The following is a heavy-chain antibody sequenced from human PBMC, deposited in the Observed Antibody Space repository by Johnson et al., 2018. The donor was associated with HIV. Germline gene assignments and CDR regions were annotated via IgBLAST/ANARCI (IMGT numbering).Heavy chain of an antibody. CDR1: RFTFSSHA. CDR2: ISYDGTKK. V-gene: IGHV3-30*04. D-gene: IGHD1-7*01. CDR3: ARARDWNYGDI. Sequence: QVQLVESGGGVVQPGRSLRLSCAASRFTFSSHAMHWVRQAPGKGLEWVAVISYDGTKKNYADSVKGRFTISRDNSKNTLCLQMNSLRAEDTAVYYCARARDWNYGDIWGQGTMVTVSS. J-gene: IGHJ3*02.